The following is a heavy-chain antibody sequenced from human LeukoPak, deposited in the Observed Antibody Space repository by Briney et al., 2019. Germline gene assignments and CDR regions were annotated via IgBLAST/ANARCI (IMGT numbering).Heavy chain of an antibody. J-gene: IGHJ4*02. V-gene: IGHV3-43*02. CDR2: ISGDGVST. CDR1: GFTFSDYY. CDR3: AKESGKFDY. Sequence: GGSLRLSCAASGFTFSDYYVSWIRQAPGKGLEWVSLISGDGVSTFYADSVKGRFSISRDNSKNSLYLEMTSLRTEDAAMYYRAKESGKFDYWGQGTLVAVSS.